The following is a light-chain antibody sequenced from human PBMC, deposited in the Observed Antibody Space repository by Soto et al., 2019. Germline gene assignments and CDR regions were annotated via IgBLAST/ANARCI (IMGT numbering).Light chain of an antibody. CDR1: QSISSW. Sequence: DIQMTQSPSTLSASVGDRVTITCRASQSISSWLAWYQQKPGKAPNLLIYKASSLESGVPSRFSGGGSGTEFTLTISSLQPDDFATYYCQQYNSYPYTFGQGNKLEIK. J-gene: IGKJ2*01. CDR3: QQYNSYPYT. V-gene: IGKV1-5*03. CDR2: KAS.